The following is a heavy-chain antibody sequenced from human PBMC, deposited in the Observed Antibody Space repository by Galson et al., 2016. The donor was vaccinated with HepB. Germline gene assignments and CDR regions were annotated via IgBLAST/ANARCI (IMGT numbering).Heavy chain of an antibody. D-gene: IGHD3-22*01. CDR3: ARVYYDRRMQDHYGMDV. V-gene: IGHV3-13*01. CDR1: GFTFSAYD. J-gene: IGHJ6*02. CDR2: IGTEGNT. Sequence: SLRLSCAASGFTFSAYDMHWVRQATGQGLEWVSLIGTEGNTYYAGSVTGRFTISRDNAENSLYLQMNSLRAGDTAVYYCARVYYDRRMQDHYGMDVWGLGTTVTVSS.